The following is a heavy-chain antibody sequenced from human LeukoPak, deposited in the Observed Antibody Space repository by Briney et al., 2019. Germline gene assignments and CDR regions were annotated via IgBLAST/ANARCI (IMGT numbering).Heavy chain of an antibody. Sequence: SGGSLRLSCAASGFTFSSYAMHWVRQAPGKGLEWVAVISYDGSNKYYADSVKGRFTISRDNSKNTLYLQMNSLRAEDTAVYYCARDRAAATSGWFDPWGQGTLVTVSS. V-gene: IGHV3-30*04. CDR2: ISYDGSNK. CDR3: ARDRAAATSGWFDP. D-gene: IGHD2-15*01. J-gene: IGHJ5*02. CDR1: GFTFSSYA.